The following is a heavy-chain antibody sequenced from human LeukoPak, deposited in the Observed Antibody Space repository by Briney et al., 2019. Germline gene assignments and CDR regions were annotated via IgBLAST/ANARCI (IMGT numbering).Heavy chain of an antibody. Sequence: GESLKISCKGSGYSFTSYWIGWVRQMPGKGLEWMGIIYPGDSDTRYSPSFQGQVTISADKSISTAYLQWSSLKASDTAMYYCARAPNIYYGSGSYFPDAFDIWGQGTMVTVSS. V-gene: IGHV5-51*01. CDR2: IYPGDSDT. CDR1: GYSFTSYW. D-gene: IGHD3-10*01. CDR3: ARAPNIYYGSGSYFPDAFDI. J-gene: IGHJ3*02.